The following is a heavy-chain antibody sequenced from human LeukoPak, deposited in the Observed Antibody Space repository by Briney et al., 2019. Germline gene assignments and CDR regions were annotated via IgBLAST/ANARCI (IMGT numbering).Heavy chain of an antibody. V-gene: IGHV5-51*01. CDR2: IYPGDSDT. CDR3: ARRTGAASYYYYMDV. Sequence: PGESLKISCKGSGYSFTSYWIGWVRQMPGKGLEWMGIIYPGDSDTRYSPSFQGQVTISADKSISTAYLQWSSLKASDTAMYYCARRTGAASYYYYMDVWGKGTTVTVSS. CDR1: GYSFTSYW. D-gene: IGHD6-13*01. J-gene: IGHJ6*03.